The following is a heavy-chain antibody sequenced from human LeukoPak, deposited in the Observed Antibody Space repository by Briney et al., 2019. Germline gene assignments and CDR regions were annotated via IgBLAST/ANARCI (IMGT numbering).Heavy chain of an antibody. J-gene: IGHJ3*02. CDR1: GGSISSYY. V-gene: IGHV4-59*08. D-gene: IGHD3-16*01. CDR3: ARQTLTLEAFDI. CDR2: IYYSGST. Sequence: SETLSLTCTVSGGSISSYYWSWIRQPPGKGLEWIGCIYYSGSTNYNPSLKSRVTISVDTSKNQFSLKLSSVTAADTAVYYCARQTLTLEAFDIWGQGTMVTVSS.